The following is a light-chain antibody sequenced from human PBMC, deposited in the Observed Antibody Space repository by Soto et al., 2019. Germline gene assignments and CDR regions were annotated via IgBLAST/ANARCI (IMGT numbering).Light chain of an antibody. Sequence: EIVLTQSPGTLSLSPGERATLSCWASQSVSGNYLAWYHHIPGQAPRLLIYAASSRATGVPDRFSGSGSGTDFTLSISRLEPEDFAVYYCQQYGTSPYTFGQGTKLEIK. CDR3: QQYGTSPYT. V-gene: IGKV3-20*01. J-gene: IGKJ2*01. CDR2: AAS. CDR1: QSVSGNY.